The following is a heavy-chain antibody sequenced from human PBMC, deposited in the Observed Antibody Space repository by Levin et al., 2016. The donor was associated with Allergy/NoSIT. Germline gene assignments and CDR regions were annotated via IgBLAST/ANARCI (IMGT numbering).Heavy chain of an antibody. CDR3: ARGPTYSSSWYVVQFYYYYGMDV. Sequence: WIRQPPGKGLEWIGSIYYSGSTYYNPSLKSRVTISVDTSKNQFSLKLSSVTAADTAVYYCARGPTYSSSWYVVQFYYYYGMDVWGQGTTVTVSS. V-gene: IGHV4-39*07. J-gene: IGHJ6*02. CDR2: IYYSGST. D-gene: IGHD6-13*01.